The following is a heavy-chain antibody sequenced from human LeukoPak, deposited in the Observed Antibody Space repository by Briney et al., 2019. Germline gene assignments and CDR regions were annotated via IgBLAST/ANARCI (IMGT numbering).Heavy chain of an antibody. V-gene: IGHV1-8*01. CDR1: GYTFTSYD. Sequence: ASVKVSCKASGYTFTSYDVNWVRQATGQGLEWMEWMNPNSGNTGYAQKFQGRVTMTRNTSISTAYMELSSLRSEDTAVYYCARGELHGFHDGDYWGQGTLVTVSS. CDR2: MNPNSGNT. J-gene: IGHJ4*02. CDR3: ARGELHGFHDGDY. D-gene: IGHD1-26*01.